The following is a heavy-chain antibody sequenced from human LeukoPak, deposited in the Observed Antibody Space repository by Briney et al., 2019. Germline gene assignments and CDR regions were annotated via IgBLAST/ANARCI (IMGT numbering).Heavy chain of an antibody. CDR2: ISSSSTTI. CDR1: GFTFSSYI. J-gene: IGHJ6*02. D-gene: IGHD1-1*01. CDR3: ARDINWNNYYGMDV. Sequence: GGSLRLSCTASGFTFSSYIMNWVRQAPGKGLEWVSYISSSSTTIYYADSVKGRFTISRDNAKNSLYLQMNSLRAEDTAVYYCARDINWNNYYGMDVWGQGTTVTVSS. V-gene: IGHV3-48*01.